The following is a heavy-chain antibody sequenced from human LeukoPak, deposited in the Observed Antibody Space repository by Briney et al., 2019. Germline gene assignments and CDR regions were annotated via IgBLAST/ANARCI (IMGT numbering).Heavy chain of an antibody. Sequence: GGSLRLSCAASGFTFSSYSMNWVRQAPGKGLEWVSVIYSGGSTYYADSVKGRFTISRDNSKNTLYLQMNSLRAEDTAVYYCASPRAAGGYWGQGTLVTVSS. J-gene: IGHJ4*02. CDR3: ASPRAAGGY. V-gene: IGHV3-53*01. CDR2: IYSGGST. D-gene: IGHD6-13*01. CDR1: GFTFSSYS.